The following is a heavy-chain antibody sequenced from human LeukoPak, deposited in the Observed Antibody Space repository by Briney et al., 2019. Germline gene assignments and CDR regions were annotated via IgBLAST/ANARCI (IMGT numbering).Heavy chain of an antibody. J-gene: IGHJ4*02. D-gene: IGHD4/OR15-4a*01. CDR1: GGSISSYY. Sequence: SETLSPTCTVSGGSISSYYWSWIRQPPGKGLEFIGYIYYSGSTNYNPSLKSRVTMSVDTSKNQFSLRLNSVTAADAAVYYCARHAQTISSPLDYWGQGTLVTVSS. CDR3: ARHAQTISSPLDY. V-gene: IGHV4-59*08. CDR2: IYYSGST.